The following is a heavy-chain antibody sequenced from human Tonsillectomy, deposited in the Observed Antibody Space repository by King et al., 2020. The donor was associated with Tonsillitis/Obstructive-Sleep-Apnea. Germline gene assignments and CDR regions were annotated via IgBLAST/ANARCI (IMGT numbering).Heavy chain of an antibody. CDR3: ARNFGDPDY. CDR2: SKWTGISK. CDR1: GCTFDYYG. Sequence: VQLVESGGGVVRPGGSLRLSCSASGCTFDYYGMSWVRQSPGKGLVWVSGSKWTGISKNYSDSVKGRFTISRDNDKNSLYQQMNSLRVEDTAFYYCARNFGDPDYWGQGTLVTVSS. J-gene: IGHJ4*02. D-gene: IGHD4-17*01. V-gene: IGHV3-20*04.